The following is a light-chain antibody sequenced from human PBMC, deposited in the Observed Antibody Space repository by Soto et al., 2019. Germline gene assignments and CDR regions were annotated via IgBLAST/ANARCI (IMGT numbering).Light chain of an antibody. CDR1: SSNIGAGYD. J-gene: IGLJ2*01. CDR3: QSYDSSLSGWGV. V-gene: IGLV1-40*01. CDR2: GSS. Sequence: QSVLTQPPSVSGAPGQRVTISCTGSSSNIGAGYDVHWYQQLPGTAPKLLLYGSSNRSSGVPDRFSGSKSGTSASLAITGLQAEDDADYHCQSYDSSLSGWGVFGGGTKLTVL.